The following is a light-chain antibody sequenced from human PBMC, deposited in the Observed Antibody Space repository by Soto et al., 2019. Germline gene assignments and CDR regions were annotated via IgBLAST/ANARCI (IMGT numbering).Light chain of an antibody. J-gene: IGLJ1*01. V-gene: IGLV2-18*02. Sequence: QSALTQPPSVSGSPGQSVAISCTGTSSDIGSYNRVAWYQQPPGTAPKLIIYEVSNRPSGVPDRFSGSKSGNTASLTISGLLADDQADYSCSSFTTSSTYVFGTGTKLTVL. CDR3: SSFTTSSTYV. CDR2: EVS. CDR1: SSDIGSYNR.